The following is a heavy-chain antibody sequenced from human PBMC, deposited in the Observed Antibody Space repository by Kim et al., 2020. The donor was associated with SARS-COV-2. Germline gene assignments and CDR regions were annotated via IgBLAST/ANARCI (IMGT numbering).Heavy chain of an antibody. CDR3: ARDWVVVAATNDVYYYYYGMDV. J-gene: IGHJ6*02. D-gene: IGHD2-15*01. CDR2: ISSSGSTI. Sequence: GGSLRLSCAASGFTFSDYYMSWIRQAPGKGLEWVSYISSSGSTIYYADSVKGRFTISRDNAKNSLYLQMNSLRAEDTAVYYCARDWVVVAATNDVYYYYYGMDVWGQGTTVTVSS. CDR1: GFTFSDYY. V-gene: IGHV3-11*01.